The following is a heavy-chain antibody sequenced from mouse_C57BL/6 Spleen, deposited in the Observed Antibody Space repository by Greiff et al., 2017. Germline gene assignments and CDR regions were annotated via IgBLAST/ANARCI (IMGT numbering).Heavy chain of an antibody. V-gene: IGHV1-66*01. CDR2: IYPGSGNT. CDR3: EKRNTEYTMDY. CDR1: GYSFTSYY. J-gene: IGHJ4*01. Sequence: QVQLKQSGPELVKPGASVKISCKASGYSFTSYYIPWVKQRPGQGLAWIGWIYPGSGNTTYNEKFKGTATLTAATSSRTAYMPLSSLTSEDSAVYDGEKRNTEYTMDYWGQGTSGTGSS. D-gene: IGHD2-10*02.